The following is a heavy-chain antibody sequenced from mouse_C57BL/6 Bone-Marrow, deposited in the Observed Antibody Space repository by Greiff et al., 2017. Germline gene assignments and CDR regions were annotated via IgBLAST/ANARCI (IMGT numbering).Heavy chain of an antibody. CDR2: VGPENGDT. Sequence: EVKLMESGAELVRPGASVKLSCTASGFNIKDDYMNWVKQRTEQGLAWIGWVGPENGDTEYASQFQGKATITADTSSNTAYLQLSSLTSEDTAVYYCTTGYYGSSQGGQGTLVTVSA. V-gene: IGHV14-4*01. CDR1: GFNIKDDY. J-gene: IGHJ3*01. CDR3: TTGYYGSSQ. D-gene: IGHD1-1*01.